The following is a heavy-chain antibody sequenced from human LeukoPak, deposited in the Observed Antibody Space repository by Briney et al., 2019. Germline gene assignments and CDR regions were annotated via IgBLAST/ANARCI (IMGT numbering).Heavy chain of an antibody. V-gene: IGHV3-7*01. CDR1: GFTLSSYW. J-gene: IGHJ4*02. CDR2: IKQDGSEK. CDR3: ASAVAAAGSY. D-gene: IGHD6-13*01. Sequence: PGGSLRLSCAASGFTLSSYWISWVRQAPGKGLEWVANIKQDGSEKYYVDSVKGRFTISRDNAKNTVYLQMNSLRAEDTAVYYCASAVAAAGSYWGQGTLVTVSS.